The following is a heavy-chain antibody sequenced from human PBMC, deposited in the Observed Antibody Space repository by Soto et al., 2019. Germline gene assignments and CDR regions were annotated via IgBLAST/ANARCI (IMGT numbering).Heavy chain of an antibody. CDR2: INAGNGNT. Sequence: ASVKVSCKASGYTFTSYAMHWVRQAPGQRLEWMGWINAGNGNTKYSQKFQGRVTITRDTSASTAYMELSSLRSEDTAVYYCARSITMVRGSYYYYGMDVWGQGTTVTVSS. D-gene: IGHD3-10*01. J-gene: IGHJ6*02. CDR1: GYTFTSYA. V-gene: IGHV1-3*01. CDR3: ARSITMVRGSYYYYGMDV.